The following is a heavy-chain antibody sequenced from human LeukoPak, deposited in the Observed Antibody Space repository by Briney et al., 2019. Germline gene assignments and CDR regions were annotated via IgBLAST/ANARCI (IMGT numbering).Heavy chain of an antibody. CDR2: IYFSGGT. J-gene: IGHJ3*02. V-gene: IGHV4-39*01. CDR3: ARVQVVAAPLDAFDI. CDR1: GDSISSSNCY. D-gene: IGHD2-15*01. Sequence: PSETLSLTCTVSGDSISSSNCYWGWIRQPPGKGLEWIGSIYFSGGTYYNASLKSRVTISVDTSKNQFSLKLSSVTAADTAVYYCARVQVVAAPLDAFDIWGQGTMVTVSS.